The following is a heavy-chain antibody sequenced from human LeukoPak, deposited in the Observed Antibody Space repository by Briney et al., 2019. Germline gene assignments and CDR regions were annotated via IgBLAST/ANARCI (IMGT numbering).Heavy chain of an antibody. CDR3: ARDTVTDWFDP. D-gene: IGHD4-17*01. CDR2: ISSSSSTI. V-gene: IGHV3-48*04. CDR1: GFTFSSFS. Sequence: GGSLRLSCAASGFTFSSFSMNWVRQAPGKGLEWISYISSSSSTIYYVDSVKGRFTISRDNAKNSLYLQMNSLRAEDTAVYYCARDTVTDWFDPWGQGTLVTVSS. J-gene: IGHJ5*02.